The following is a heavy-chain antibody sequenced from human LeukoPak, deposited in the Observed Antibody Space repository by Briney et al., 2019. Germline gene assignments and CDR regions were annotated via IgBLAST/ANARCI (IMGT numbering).Heavy chain of an antibody. CDR3: ARGYFWSGSRYGMDV. V-gene: IGHV4-61*02. CDR2: IYTSGST. CDR1: GGSISSGSYY. D-gene: IGHD3-3*01. J-gene: IGHJ6*02. Sequence: SQTLSLTCTVSGGSISSGSYYWSWIRQPARKGLEWIGRIYTSGSTNYNPSLKSRVTISVDTSKNQFSLKLSSVTAVDTAVYYCARGYFWSGSRYGMDVWGQGTTVTVSS.